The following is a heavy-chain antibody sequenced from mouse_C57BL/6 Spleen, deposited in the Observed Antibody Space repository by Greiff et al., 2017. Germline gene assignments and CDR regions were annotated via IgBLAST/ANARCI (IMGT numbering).Heavy chain of an antibody. CDR2: ISRGGDYI. CDR3: TRVKVRASYAMDY. CDR1: GFTFSSYA. V-gene: IGHV5-9-1*02. D-gene: IGHD1-3*01. J-gene: IGHJ4*01. Sequence: EVHLVESGEGLVKPGGSLKLSCAASGFTFSSYAMSWVRQTPEKRLEWVEYISRGGDYIYYADTVKGRFTISRDNARNTLYLQMSSLKSEDTAMYYCTRVKVRASYAMDYWGQGTSVTVSS.